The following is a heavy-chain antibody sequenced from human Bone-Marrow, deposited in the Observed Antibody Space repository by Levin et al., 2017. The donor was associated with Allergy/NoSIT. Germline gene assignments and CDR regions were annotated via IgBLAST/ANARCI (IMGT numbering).Heavy chain of an antibody. J-gene: IGHJ4*02. D-gene: IGHD3-3*01. CDR3: AREANYDFWSGYSDHRKNQYLT. CDR2: IYSGGST. V-gene: IGHV3-66*01. CDR1: GFTVSSNY. Sequence: PGGSLRLSCAASGFTVSSNYMSWVRQAPGKGLEWVSVIYSGGSTYYADSVKGRFTISRDNSKNTLYLQMNSLRAEDTAVYYCAREANYDFWSGYSDHRKNQYLTWGQGTLVTVSS.